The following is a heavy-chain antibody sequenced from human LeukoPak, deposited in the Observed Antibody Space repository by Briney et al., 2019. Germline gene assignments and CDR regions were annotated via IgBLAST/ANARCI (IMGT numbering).Heavy chain of an antibody. J-gene: IGHJ2*01. V-gene: IGHV4-34*01. CDR3: ARMSVFRYFDL. CDR1: GGSFSGYY. Sequence: SETLSLTCAVYGGSFSGYYWSWIRQPPGKGLEWIGEINHSGSTNYNPSLKSRVTISVDTSKNQFSLKLSSVTAADTAVYYRARMSVFRYFDLWGRGTLVTVSS. CDR2: INHSGST.